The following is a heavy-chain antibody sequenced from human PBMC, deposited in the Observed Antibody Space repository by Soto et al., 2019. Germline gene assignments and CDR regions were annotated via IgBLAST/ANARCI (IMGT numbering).Heavy chain of an antibody. CDR3: VKGGDFWSGYYHY. V-gene: IGHV3-64D*06. CDR2: ISSNGGST. D-gene: IGHD3-3*01. Sequence: GALRVSCSASGFTVSSYAMHWVRQAPGKGLEYVSAISSNGGSTYYADSVKGRFTISRDNSKNTLYLQMSSLRAEDTAVYYCVKGGDFWSGYYHYWGQGTLVTVSS. CDR1: GFTVSSYA. J-gene: IGHJ4*02.